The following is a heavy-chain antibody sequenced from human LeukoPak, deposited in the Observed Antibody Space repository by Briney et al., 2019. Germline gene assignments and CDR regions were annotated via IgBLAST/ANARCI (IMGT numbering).Heavy chain of an antibody. V-gene: IGHV4-4*07. Sequence: KPSETLSPTRTLSGGAISSYVWSWIRQPAGKGLEWSGRIYTCGSTNYNPSLTSRVTISVDTSKNQFSLKLSSVTAADTAVYYCARGVIVGLMVYAIKYWGQGTLVTVSS. J-gene: IGHJ4*02. CDR3: ARGVIVGLMVYAIKY. CDR2: IYTCGST. CDR1: GGAISSYV. D-gene: IGHD2-8*01.